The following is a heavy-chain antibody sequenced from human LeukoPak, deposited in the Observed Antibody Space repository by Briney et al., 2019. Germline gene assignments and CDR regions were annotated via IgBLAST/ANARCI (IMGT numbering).Heavy chain of an antibody. V-gene: IGHV3-21*01. J-gene: IGHJ6*03. CDR3: ARCSSNCLAGYYYMDV. CDR1: GFTFSSYW. Sequence: GGSLRLSCAASGFTFSSYWMSWVRQAPGKGLEWVSSISGDSSHIYYADSVKGRFTISRDNAKNSLYLQMNSLRAEDTAVYYCARCSSNCLAGYYYMDVWGKGTTVTVSS. D-gene: IGHD6-13*01. CDR2: ISGDSSHI.